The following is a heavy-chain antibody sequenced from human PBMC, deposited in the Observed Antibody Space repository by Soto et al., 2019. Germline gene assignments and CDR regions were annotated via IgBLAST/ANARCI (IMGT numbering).Heavy chain of an antibody. J-gene: IGHJ6*02. D-gene: IGHD3-10*01. CDR3: ARDFITMVRGVPTTYYYYYGMDV. CDR1: GFTFSSYG. Sequence: QVQLVESGGGVVQPGRSLRLSCAASGFTFSSYGMHWVRQAPGKGLEWVAVIWYDGSNKYYADSVKGRFTISRDNSKNTLYLQMTSLRAEDTAVYYCARDFITMVRGVPTTYYYYYGMDVWGQGTTVTVSS. V-gene: IGHV3-33*01. CDR2: IWYDGSNK.